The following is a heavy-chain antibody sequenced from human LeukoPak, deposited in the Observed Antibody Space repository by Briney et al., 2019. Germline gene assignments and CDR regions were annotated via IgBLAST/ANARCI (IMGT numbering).Heavy chain of an antibody. V-gene: IGHV3-23*01. CDR3: AKAGGYCSSTSCPPYYYYMDV. J-gene: IGHJ6*03. CDR1: GFTFHNYA. CDR2: IGASGDNI. D-gene: IGHD2-2*01. Sequence: GGSLRLSCEASGFTFHNYAMAWVRQAPGKGLEYVSSIGASGDNIYYGGSVKGRFTISRDNSKNTLYLQMNSLRAEDTAVYYCAKAGGYCSSTSCPPYYYYMDVWGTGTTVTVSS.